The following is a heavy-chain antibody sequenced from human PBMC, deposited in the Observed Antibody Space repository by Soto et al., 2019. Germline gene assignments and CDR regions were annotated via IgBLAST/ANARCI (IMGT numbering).Heavy chain of an antibody. CDR3: ATAAYSTSWYDF. CDR2: INPSGGSI. Sequence: QVQLVQSGAEVKKPGASVKLSCKSSEYTFTDYYIHWVRQAPGQGLEWMGLINPSGGSISYAQKFQGRVTMTRDTSTSTVYMELSSLRSEDTAVYYCATAAYSTSWYDFWGQGTLVTVSS. D-gene: IGHD6-13*01. J-gene: IGHJ5*01. CDR1: EYTFTDYY. V-gene: IGHV1-46*01.